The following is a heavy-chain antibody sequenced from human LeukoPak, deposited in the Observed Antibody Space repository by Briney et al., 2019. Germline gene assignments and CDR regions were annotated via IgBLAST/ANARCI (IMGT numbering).Heavy chain of an antibody. Sequence: GGSLRLSCAASGFTFSSSAMSWVRQAPGKGLEWVSGISGSGGSTYYADSVKGRFTISRDDSKNTLYLQMNSLKTEDTAVYYCTTDRFREDITIFGVLVYWGQGTLVTVSS. J-gene: IGHJ4*02. V-gene: IGHV3-23*01. D-gene: IGHD3-3*01. CDR2: ISGSGGST. CDR1: GFTFSSSA. CDR3: TTDRFREDITIFGVLVY.